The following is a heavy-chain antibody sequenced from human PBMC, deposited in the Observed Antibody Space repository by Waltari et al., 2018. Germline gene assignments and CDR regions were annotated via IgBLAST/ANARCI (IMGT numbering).Heavy chain of an antibody. CDR2: IYHSGST. CDR3: AREYYDFWSGPYYFDY. Sequence: QVQLQESGPGLVKPSETLSLTCAVSGCSISSGYYWGWIRQPPGKGLEWMGSIYHSGSTYYHPTLTGRVTISVDTSKNQFSLRLGSVTAADTAVYYCAREYYDFWSGPYYFDYWGQGTLVTVSS. J-gene: IGHJ4*02. V-gene: IGHV4-38-2*02. CDR1: GCSISSGYY. D-gene: IGHD3-3*01.